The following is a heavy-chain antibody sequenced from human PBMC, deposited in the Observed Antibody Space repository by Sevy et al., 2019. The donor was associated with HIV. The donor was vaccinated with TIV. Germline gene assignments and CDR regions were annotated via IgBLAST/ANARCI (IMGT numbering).Heavy chain of an antibody. V-gene: IGHV3-21*01. J-gene: IGHJ4*02. CDR2: ISSSSSYI. CDR3: ARDSAIPAAKYYYGSGSYYTPHLSY. CDR1: GFTFSSYS. D-gene: IGHD3-10*01. Sequence: GGSLRLSCAASGFTFSSYSMNWVRQAPGKGLEWVSSISSSSSYIYYADSVKGRFTISRDNAKNSLYLQMNSLRAEDSAVYYCARDSAIPAAKYYYGSGSYYTPHLSYWGQGTLVTVSS.